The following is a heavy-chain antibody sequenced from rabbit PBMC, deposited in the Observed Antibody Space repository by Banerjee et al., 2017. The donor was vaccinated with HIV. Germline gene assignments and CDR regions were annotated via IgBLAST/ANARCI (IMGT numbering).Heavy chain of an antibody. Sequence: QSLEESGGDLVKPGASLTLTCTASGFSFSTAVWIYWVRQAPGKGLEWIACIYAGSSGSTWYASWAKGPFTISKTSSTTVTLQMTSLTAADTATYLCARDLAGVIGWNFGLWGPGTLVTVS. CDR3: ARDLAGVIGWNFGL. CDR2: IYAGSSGST. V-gene: IGHV1S40*01. D-gene: IGHD4-1*01. CDR1: GFSFSTAVW. J-gene: IGHJ4*01.